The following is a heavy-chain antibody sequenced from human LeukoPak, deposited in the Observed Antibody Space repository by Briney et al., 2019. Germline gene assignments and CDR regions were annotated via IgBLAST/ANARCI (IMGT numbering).Heavy chain of an antibody. Sequence: GVSVKVSCKASGYTFTSYDINWVRQATGQGLEWMGWMNPNSGNTGYAQKFQGRVTMTRNTSISTAYMELSSLRSEDTAVYYCARTQGYCTNGVCSYYFDYWGQGTLVTVSS. CDR2: MNPNSGNT. CDR3: ARTQGYCTNGVCSYYFDY. V-gene: IGHV1-8*01. D-gene: IGHD2-8*01. CDR1: GYTFTSYD. J-gene: IGHJ4*02.